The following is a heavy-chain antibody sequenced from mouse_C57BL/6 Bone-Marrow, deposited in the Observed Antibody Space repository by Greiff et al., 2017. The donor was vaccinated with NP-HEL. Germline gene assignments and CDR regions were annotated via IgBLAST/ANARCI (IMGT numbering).Heavy chain of an antibody. CDR3: TYYLYAMDY. V-gene: IGHV14-4*01. CDR2: IDPENGDT. CDR1: GFNIKDDY. Sequence: EVKLMESGAELVRPGASVKLSCTASGFNIKDDYMHWVKQRPEQGLEWIGWIDPENGDTEYASKFQGKATITADTSSNTAYLQLSSLTSEDTAVYYCTYYLYAMDYWGQGTSVTVSS. J-gene: IGHJ4*01. D-gene: IGHD1-1*01.